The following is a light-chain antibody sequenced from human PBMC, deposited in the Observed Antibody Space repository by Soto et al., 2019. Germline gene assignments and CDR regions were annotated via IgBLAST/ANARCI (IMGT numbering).Light chain of an antibody. CDR3: QQTYSNFVS. CDR2: DAS. CDR1: QTISTY. Sequence: DIQMTQSPPSLSASVGDRVTITCRSSQTISTYLQWFHQKPGKAPNLLIYDASSLQTGVPSRFSGSGSGTDFTLTISSLQPEDFGTYYCQQTYSNFVSFGGGTRVEMK. V-gene: IGKV1-39*01. J-gene: IGKJ4*01.